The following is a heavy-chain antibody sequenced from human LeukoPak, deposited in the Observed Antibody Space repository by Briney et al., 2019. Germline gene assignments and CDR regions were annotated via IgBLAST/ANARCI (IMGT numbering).Heavy chain of an antibody. V-gene: IGHV7-4-1*02. CDR1: GYNFRSSS. D-gene: IGHD5-18*01. CDR2: IDAKTGNP. Sequence: ASVTVSCKASGYNFRSSSMNWVRQAPGQGLEWMGWIDAKTGNPTYVQAFTGRFVFSLDTSVSTAYLQISSLRAEDTGVYYCAKNTWDLWGQGTLVTVSS. CDR3: AKNTWDL. J-gene: IGHJ5*02.